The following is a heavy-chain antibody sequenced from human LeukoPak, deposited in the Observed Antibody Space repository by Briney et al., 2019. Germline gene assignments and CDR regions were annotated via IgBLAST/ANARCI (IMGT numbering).Heavy chain of an antibody. V-gene: IGHV3-74*01. Sequence: GGSLRLSCAASGCTFSGYWRNWVRQAPGKGLVWVSRISSDGGTISYADFVQGRFTIFRDPAKNTLLLQMTRLRSADTAMYYCGREDTIVLGHHAFDIWGQGTTVTVSS. CDR1: GCTFSGYW. CDR2: ISSDGGTI. D-gene: IGHD2-8*01. CDR3: GREDTIVLGHHAFDI. J-gene: IGHJ3*02.